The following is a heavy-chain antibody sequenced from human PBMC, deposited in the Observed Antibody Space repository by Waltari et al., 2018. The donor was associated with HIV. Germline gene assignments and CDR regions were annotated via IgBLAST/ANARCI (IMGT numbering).Heavy chain of an antibody. J-gene: IGHJ4*02. CDR3: ARSYSSSWYCFDY. CDR2: ISYDGSNK. CDR1: GFPFSSYA. D-gene: IGHD6-13*01. Sequence: QVQLVESGGGVVQPGRSLRLSCVASGFPFSSYAMHWVRQAPGKGLEWVAVISYDGSNKYYADSVKGRFTISRDNSKNTLYLQMNSLRAEDTAVYYCARSYSSSWYCFDYWGQGTLVTVSS. V-gene: IGHV3-30*04.